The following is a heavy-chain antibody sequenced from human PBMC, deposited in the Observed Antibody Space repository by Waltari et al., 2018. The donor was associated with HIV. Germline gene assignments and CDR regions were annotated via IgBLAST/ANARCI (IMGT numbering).Heavy chain of an antibody. V-gene: IGHV3-30*18. CDR3: AKGASGWSPGY. Sequence: QVQLVESGGGVVQPGRSLRLSCAASRFTFSSYAMHWVRQAPGKGLEWVAVIAYYGDNKYYADSVKGRVNISRDNSKNTLYLQMNSLRAEDTAVYYCAKGASGWSPGYWGQGTLVTVSS. CDR1: RFTFSSYA. CDR2: IAYYGDNK. D-gene: IGHD6-19*01. J-gene: IGHJ4*02.